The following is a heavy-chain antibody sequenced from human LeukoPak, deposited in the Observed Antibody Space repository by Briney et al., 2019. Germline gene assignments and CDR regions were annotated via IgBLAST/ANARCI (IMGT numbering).Heavy chain of an antibody. J-gene: IGHJ5*02. CDR1: TGPFSGYY. CDR3: ARFPVLDTAMA. D-gene: IGHD5-18*01. Sequence: SETLSLTCAVYTGPFSGYYWAWIRQPPGAGLEWIGEITHNANTKYNPSLESRVIISGDTSKNQFSLKLNSVTAADTAVYYCARFPVLDTAMAWGQGTQVTVSS. V-gene: IGHV4-34*01. CDR2: ITHNANT.